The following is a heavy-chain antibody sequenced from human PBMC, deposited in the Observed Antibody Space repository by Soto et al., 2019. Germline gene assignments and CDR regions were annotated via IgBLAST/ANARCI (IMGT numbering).Heavy chain of an antibody. V-gene: IGHV3-73*02. CDR2: IRSKANSYAT. Sequence: EVQLVESGGGLVQPGGSLKLSCAASGFTFSGSAMHWVRQASGKGLEWVGRIRSKANSYATAYAASAKGRFTISRDDSKNTAYLQMNSLKTEDTAVYYCMTIFGVVNDYWGQGTLVTVSS. D-gene: IGHD3-3*01. CDR3: MTIFGVVNDY. CDR1: GFTFSGSA. J-gene: IGHJ4*02.